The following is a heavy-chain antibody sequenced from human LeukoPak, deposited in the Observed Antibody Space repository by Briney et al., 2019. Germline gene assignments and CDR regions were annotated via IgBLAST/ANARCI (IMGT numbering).Heavy chain of an antibody. V-gene: IGHV1-69*05. J-gene: IGHJ4*02. D-gene: IGHD1-1*01. CDR1: GGTFSSYA. CDR3: ARARTTGTRYYFDY. Sequence: GASVKVSRKASGGTFSSYAISWVRQAPGQGLEWMGGIIPIFGTANYAQKFRGRVTMTRDTSTSTVYMELSSLRSEDTAVYYCARARTTGTRYYFDYWGQGTLVTVSS. CDR2: IIPIFGTA.